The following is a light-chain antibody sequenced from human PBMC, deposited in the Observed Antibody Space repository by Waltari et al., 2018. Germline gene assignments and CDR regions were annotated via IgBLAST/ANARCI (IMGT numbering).Light chain of an antibody. J-gene: IGKJ4*01. CDR3: QQYHNWPLS. V-gene: IGKV3D-15*01. Sequence: EVVLTQSPDTLSLSPGERATLSCRASQSVSSSLAWYQQKPGQAPRRLFYGASNRATGIPDRFSGSGSGTDFTLTVSSLQSEDFAVYYCQQYHNWPLSFGGGTKVEIK. CDR1: QSVSSS. CDR2: GAS.